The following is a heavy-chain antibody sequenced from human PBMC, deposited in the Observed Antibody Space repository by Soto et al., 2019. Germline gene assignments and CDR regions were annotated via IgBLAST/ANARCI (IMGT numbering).Heavy chain of an antibody. D-gene: IGHD2-15*01. CDR3: APLSVSLSGPYGIHV. V-gene: IGHV4-39*01. CDR2: MLYSGLT. CDR1: GYSVSSSDYY. Sequence: KPSETLSLTCSVSGYSVSSSDYYWAWIRQPPGKGLEWIGSMLYSGLTYYNPSLKSRVTLSVDTSKNQFSVRLNSVTASDTAVNYCAPLSVSLSGPYGIHVWGQGTTVTVSS. J-gene: IGHJ6*02.